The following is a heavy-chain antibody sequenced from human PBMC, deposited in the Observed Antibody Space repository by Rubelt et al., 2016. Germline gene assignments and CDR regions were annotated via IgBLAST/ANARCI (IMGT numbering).Heavy chain of an antibody. D-gene: IGHD3-10*01. CDR3: ARGNHGSGSHRGDYYYYGMDV. Sequence: IRQPPGKGLEWIGEINHSGSTNYNPSLKSRVTISVDTSKNQFSLKLSSVTAADTAVYYCARGNHGSGSHRGDYYYYGMDVWGQGTTVTVSS. J-gene: IGHJ6*02. V-gene: IGHV4-34*01. CDR2: INHSGST.